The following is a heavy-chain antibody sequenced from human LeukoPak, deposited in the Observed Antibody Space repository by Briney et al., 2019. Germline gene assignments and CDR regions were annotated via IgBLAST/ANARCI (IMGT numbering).Heavy chain of an antibody. D-gene: IGHD6-13*01. CDR1: GGSISSSSYS. CDR2: IYYSGST. Sequence: SETLSLTCTVSGGSISSSSYSWGWIRQPPGKGLEWIGSIYYSGSTYYNPSLKSRVTISVDTSKNQFSLKLSSVTAADTAVYYCARDSPTLSSSWYVRDYWGQGTLVTVSS. J-gene: IGHJ4*02. CDR3: ARDSPTLSSSWYVRDY. V-gene: IGHV4-39*07.